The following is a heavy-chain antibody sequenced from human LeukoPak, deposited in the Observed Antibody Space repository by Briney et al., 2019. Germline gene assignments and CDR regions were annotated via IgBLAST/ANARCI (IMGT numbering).Heavy chain of an antibody. CDR2: IIPIFGTA. J-gene: IGHJ6*02. Sequence: SVKVSFKASGGTFSSYAISWVRQAPGQGLEWMGGIIPIFGTANYAQKFQGRVTITADESTSTAYMELSSLRSEDTAVYYCARDEMATIPESVYGMDVWGQGTTVTVSS. CDR1: GGTFSSYA. V-gene: IGHV1-69*13. D-gene: IGHD5-24*01. CDR3: ARDEMATIPESVYGMDV.